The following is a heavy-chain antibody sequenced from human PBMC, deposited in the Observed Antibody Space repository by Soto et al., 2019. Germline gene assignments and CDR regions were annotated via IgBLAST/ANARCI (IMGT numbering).Heavy chain of an antibody. CDR2: INAGNGNT. CDR1: GYTFTSYA. J-gene: IGHJ2*01. V-gene: IGHV1-3*01. Sequence: ASVKVSCKASGYTFTSYAMHWVRQAPGQRPECMGWINAGNGNTKYSQKFQGRVTIARDTSAIIAYMELSRLISEDTAVHSCVIGDGYYELWGRGTRVTVSS. CDR3: VIGDGYYEL. D-gene: IGHD3-22*01.